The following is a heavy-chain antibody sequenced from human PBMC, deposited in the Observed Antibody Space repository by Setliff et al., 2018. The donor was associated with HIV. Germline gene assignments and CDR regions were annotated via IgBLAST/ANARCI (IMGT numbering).Heavy chain of an antibody. J-gene: IGHJ6*03. CDR1: GGSFSGYY. Sequence: PSETLSLTCAVYGGSFSGYYWTWIRQPPGKGLEWIGEITHSGSTNYNPSLETRVTISVDTSKNQFSLKLSSVTAADTAVYYCAKGVAGLQYYYYYMDVWGKGTTVTVPS. CDR2: ITHSGST. D-gene: IGHD6-19*01. CDR3: AKGVAGLQYYYYYMDV. V-gene: IGHV4-34*01.